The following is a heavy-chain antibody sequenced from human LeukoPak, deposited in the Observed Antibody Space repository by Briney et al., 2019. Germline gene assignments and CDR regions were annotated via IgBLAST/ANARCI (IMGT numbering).Heavy chain of an antibody. J-gene: IGHJ6*02. CDR3: ARFRLYCSGGSCYSAGPYYYYGMDV. Sequence: SETLSLTCTVSGGSISSGGYYWSWIRQPPGKGLEWIGEINHSGSTNYNPSLKSRVTISVDTSKNQFSLKLSSVTAADTAVYYCARFRLYCSGGSCYSAGPYYYYGMDVWGQGTTVTVSS. CDR1: GGSISSGGYY. CDR2: INHSGST. V-gene: IGHV4-39*07. D-gene: IGHD2-15*01.